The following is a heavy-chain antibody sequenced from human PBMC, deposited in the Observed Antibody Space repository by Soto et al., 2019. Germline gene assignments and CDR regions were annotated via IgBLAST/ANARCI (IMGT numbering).Heavy chain of an antibody. V-gene: IGHV3-15*01. J-gene: IGHJ2*01. Sequence: EVQLVESGGGLVKPGGSLRLSCAASGFTFSNAWMSWVRQAPGKGLEWVGRIKSKTDGGTTDYAAPVKGRFTISRDDSKNPLYLQMNSLKTEDTAVYYCTTGRGYGDYDHWYFDLWGRGTLVTVSS. CDR3: TTGRGYGDYDHWYFDL. CDR1: GFTFSNAW. D-gene: IGHD4-17*01. CDR2: IKSKTDGGTT.